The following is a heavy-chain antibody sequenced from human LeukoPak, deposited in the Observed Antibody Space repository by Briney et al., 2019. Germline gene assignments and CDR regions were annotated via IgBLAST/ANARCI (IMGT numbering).Heavy chain of an antibody. CDR3: ARLSDGDSNYVGLFDY. V-gene: IGHV5-51*01. CDR1: GYSFTSYW. CDR2: IYPGDSDT. D-gene: IGHD4-11*01. Sequence: GESLKISCKGSGYSFTSYWIGWVRQMPGKGLEWMGIIYPGDSDTRYSPSFQGQVTISADKSISTAYLQWSSLKASDTAMYYCARLSDGDSNYVGLFDYWGQGTLVTVSS. J-gene: IGHJ4*02.